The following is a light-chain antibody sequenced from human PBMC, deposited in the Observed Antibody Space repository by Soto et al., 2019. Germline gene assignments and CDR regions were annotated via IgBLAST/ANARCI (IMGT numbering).Light chain of an antibody. CDR1: QTISSS. V-gene: IGKV1-39*01. Sequence: DIQMTQSPSSLSASVGDRVTITCRASQTISSSRNWYQQKAGKAPKLLIYSASSLQSGVPSRLSGSGAETDFTLTISTLQPEDFATYYGQQSYSAPRYSFGQATKVEIK. CDR2: SAS. CDR3: QQSYSAPRYS. J-gene: IGKJ2*03.